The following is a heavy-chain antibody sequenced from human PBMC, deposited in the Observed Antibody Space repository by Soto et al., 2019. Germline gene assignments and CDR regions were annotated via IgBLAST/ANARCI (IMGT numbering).Heavy chain of an antibody. CDR3: ARGWVEWLFPYYYYYYGMDV. V-gene: IGHV4-59*01. J-gene: IGHJ6*02. D-gene: IGHD3-3*01. Sequence: SETLSLTCTVSGGSISSYYWSWIRQPPGKGLEWIGYIYYSGSTNYNPSLKSRVTISVDTSKNQFSLKLSSVTAADTAVYYCARGWVEWLFPYYYYYYGMDVWGQGTTVTVSS. CDR1: GGSISSYY. CDR2: IYYSGST.